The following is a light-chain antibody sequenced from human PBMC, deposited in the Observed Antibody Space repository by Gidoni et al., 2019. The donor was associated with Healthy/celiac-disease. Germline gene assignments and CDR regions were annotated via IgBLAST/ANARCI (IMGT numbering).Light chain of an antibody. CDR1: QSLLHSNGYNY. J-gene: IGKJ3*01. Sequence: DIVMTQSPLSLPVTTGEPASISCRSSQSLLHSNGYNYLDWYLQKPGQAPQLLISLGSNRASGVPDRFSGSGSGTDFTLKISRVEAEDVGVYYCMQALQTPFTFGPGTKVDIK. CDR2: LGS. V-gene: IGKV2-28*01. CDR3: MQALQTPFT.